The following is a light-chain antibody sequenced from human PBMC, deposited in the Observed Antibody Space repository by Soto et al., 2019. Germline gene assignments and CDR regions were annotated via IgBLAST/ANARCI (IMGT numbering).Light chain of an antibody. J-gene: IGLJ2*01. V-gene: IGLV2-23*01. CDR3: CSYGRSVV. CDR2: EAS. Sequence: QSALTQPASVSGSPGQSITISCTGISNDVGTYNLVSWYQHHPGKAPNLIIYEASKRPSGVPNRFSGSKSGNTASLTISGLHAEDEADYYCCSYGRSVVFGGGTKVTVL. CDR1: SNDVGTYNL.